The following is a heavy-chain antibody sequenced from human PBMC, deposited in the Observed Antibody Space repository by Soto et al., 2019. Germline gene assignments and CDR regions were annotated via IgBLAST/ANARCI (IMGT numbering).Heavy chain of an antibody. CDR2: INPNSGGT. V-gene: IGHV1-2*02. Sequence: GASVKVSCKASGYTFTGHYMHWVRQAPGQGLEWMGWINPNSGGTNYAQKFQGRVTMTRDTSISTAYMELSRLRSDDTAVYYCARGTIVMITFGGPHYWGQGTLVTVSS. D-gene: IGHD3-16*01. CDR1: GYTFTGHY. CDR3: ARGTIVMITFGGPHY. J-gene: IGHJ4*02.